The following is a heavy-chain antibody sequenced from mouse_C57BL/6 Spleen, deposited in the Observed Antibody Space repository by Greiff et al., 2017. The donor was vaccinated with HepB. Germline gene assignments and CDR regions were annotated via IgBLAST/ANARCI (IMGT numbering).Heavy chain of an antibody. CDR1: GYTFTSYW. V-gene: IGHV1-50*01. D-gene: IGHD2-4*01. Sequence: QVQLQQPGAELVKPGASVKLSCKASGYTFTSYWMHWVKQRPGQGLEWIGEIDPSDRYTNYNQKFKGKATLTVDTSSSTAYMQLSSLTSEDSADYYCERYYEKDGDYAMDYWGQGTSVTVSS. CDR3: ERYYEKDGDYAMDY. J-gene: IGHJ4*01. CDR2: IDPSDRYT.